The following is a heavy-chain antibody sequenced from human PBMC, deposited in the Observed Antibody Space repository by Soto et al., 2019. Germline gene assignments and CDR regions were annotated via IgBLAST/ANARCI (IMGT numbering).Heavy chain of an antibody. J-gene: IGHJ5*02. Sequence: GGSLRLSCAASGFTFSDYYMSWIRQAPGKGLEWVSYISSSGSTIYYADSVKGRFTISRDNAKNSLYLQMNSLRAEDMAVYYCARDSSGWTNWFDPWGQGTLVTVSS. V-gene: IGHV3-11*04. CDR2: ISSSGSTI. CDR3: ARDSSGWTNWFDP. CDR1: GFTFSDYY. D-gene: IGHD6-19*01.